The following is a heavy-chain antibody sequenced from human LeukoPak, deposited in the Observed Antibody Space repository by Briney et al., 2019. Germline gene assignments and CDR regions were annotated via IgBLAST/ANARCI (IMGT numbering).Heavy chain of an antibody. V-gene: IGHV1-46*01. CDR3: ARAFLLGYCSGGSCLLIDY. CDR2: INPSGGST. J-gene: IGHJ4*02. Sequence: ASVKVSCKASGYTFTSYYMHWVRQAPGQGLEWMGIINPSGGSTSYAQKFQGRVTMTRDTSTSTVYMELSSLRSEDTAVYYCARAFLLGYCSGGSCLLIDYWGQGTLVTVSS. D-gene: IGHD2-15*01. CDR1: GYTFTSYY.